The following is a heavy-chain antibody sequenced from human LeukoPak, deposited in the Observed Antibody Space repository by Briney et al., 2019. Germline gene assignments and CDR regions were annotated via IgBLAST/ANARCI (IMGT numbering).Heavy chain of an antibody. CDR1: GFTLSSYG. CDR2: VSETGGST. CDR3: TKDGDDGIEH. D-gene: IGHD3-22*01. V-gene: IGHV3-23*01. Sequence: GGSLRLSCEASGFTLSSYGMSWVRHAPGKGLEWVSTVSETGGSTSYADSVKGRFTISRDNSKNTLYLDMSSLRAEDTALYYCTKDGDDGIEHWGHGTLVTVSS. J-gene: IGHJ4*01.